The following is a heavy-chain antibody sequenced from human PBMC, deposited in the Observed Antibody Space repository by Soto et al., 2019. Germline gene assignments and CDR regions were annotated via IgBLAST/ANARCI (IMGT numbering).Heavy chain of an antibody. CDR3: ARVGTTVTTYWYFDL. CDR1: GYSFANYV. V-gene: IGHV1-3*01. D-gene: IGHD4-17*01. Sequence: QVQLVQSGAEVRKPGASVKVSCKASGYSFANYVIYWVRQAPGQRLEWMGWINAGNGNTKYSQKFQGRVTITRDTSATTAYRELSSLRSEDTAVYYCARVGTTVTTYWYFDLWGRGTLVTVSS. CDR2: INAGNGNT. J-gene: IGHJ2*01.